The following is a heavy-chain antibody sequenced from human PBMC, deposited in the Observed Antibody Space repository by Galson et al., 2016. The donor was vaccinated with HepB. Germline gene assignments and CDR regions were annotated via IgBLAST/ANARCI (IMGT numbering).Heavy chain of an antibody. V-gene: IGHV3-23*01. D-gene: IGHD4-17*01. Sequence: SLRLSCAASGLTLSSYAVTWVRQAPGKGLEWVSTISGNGNSILYGDSVKGRFTISRDNSKNIVYLPMNSLRAEDTALYYCAKDPNGDYIGAYDSWGQGTLVTVSS. CDR3: AKDPNGDYIGAYDS. CDR1: GLTLSSYA. CDR2: ISGNGNSI. J-gene: IGHJ4*02.